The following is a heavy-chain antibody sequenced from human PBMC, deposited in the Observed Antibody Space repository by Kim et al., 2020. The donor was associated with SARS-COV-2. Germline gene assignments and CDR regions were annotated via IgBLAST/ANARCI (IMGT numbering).Heavy chain of an antibody. Sequence: YNDYAVSGKSRITIKPDTSKNQFSLQLNSVTPEDTAVYYCARDYNGYRFHYWGQGTLITVSS. CDR2: YN. D-gene: IGHD5-12*01. V-gene: IGHV6-1*01. J-gene: IGHJ4*02. CDR3: ARDYNGYRFHY.